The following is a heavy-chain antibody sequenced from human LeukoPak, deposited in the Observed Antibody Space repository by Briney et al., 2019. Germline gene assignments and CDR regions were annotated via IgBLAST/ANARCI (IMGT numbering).Heavy chain of an antibody. Sequence: SETLSLTCTVSGGSITSSSYYWGWIRQPPGKGLEWIGSIYYSGNTYYNPSLKSRVTISVDTSKNQFSLKLSAVTAADTAVYYCARVLRFRGYSYGLRFDPWGQGTLVTVSS. D-gene: IGHD5-18*01. CDR3: ARVLRFRGYSYGLRFDP. CDR2: IYYSGNT. CDR1: GGSITSSSYY. J-gene: IGHJ5*02. V-gene: IGHV4-39*07.